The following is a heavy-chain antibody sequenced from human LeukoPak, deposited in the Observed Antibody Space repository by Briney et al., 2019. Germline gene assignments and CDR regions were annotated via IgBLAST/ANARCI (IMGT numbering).Heavy chain of an antibody. J-gene: IGHJ5*02. CDR1: GGSISTYS. Sequence: KTSETLSLTCTVSGGSISTYSWNWIRQPPGQGLEWIGYVNSNGGTYNNPSLKSRVTVSLDMSKNQFSLKLSSATAADTAAYYCARDAGGTWFDPWGQGILVTVSS. CDR2: VNSNGGT. CDR3: ARDAGGTWFDP. V-gene: IGHV4-59*01.